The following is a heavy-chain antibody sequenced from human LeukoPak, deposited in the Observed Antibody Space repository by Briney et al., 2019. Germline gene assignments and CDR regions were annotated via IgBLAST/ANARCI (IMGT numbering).Heavy chain of an antibody. J-gene: IGHJ4*02. CDR3: ARHPYCSGASCSDY. CDR1: GGSISTYY. V-gene: IGHV4-59*08. CDR2: IYYSGST. Sequence: SETQSLTCTVSGGSISTYYWSWIRQPPGKGLEWIGYIYYSGSTNYNPSLKSRVPISVDTTNTQFSVKLRSVPAANTAVYYCARHPYCSGASCSDYWGQGTLVTVSS. D-gene: IGHD2-15*01.